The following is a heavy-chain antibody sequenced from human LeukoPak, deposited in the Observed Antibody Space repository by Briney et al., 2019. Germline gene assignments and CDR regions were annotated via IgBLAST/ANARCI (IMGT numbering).Heavy chain of an antibody. V-gene: IGHV1-18*01. D-gene: IGHD3-3*01. J-gene: IGHJ3*02. CDR2: ISAYNGDT. Sequence: ASVKVSCKASGYTFTNYGISWVRQAPGQGLEWMGWISAYNGDTDYAQKLQGRVTMTTDTSTSTAYMELGSLSSDDTAVYYCARDGWENDFWSRGAFDIWGQGTMVTVSS. CDR1: GYTFTNYG. CDR3: ARDGWENDFWSRGAFDI.